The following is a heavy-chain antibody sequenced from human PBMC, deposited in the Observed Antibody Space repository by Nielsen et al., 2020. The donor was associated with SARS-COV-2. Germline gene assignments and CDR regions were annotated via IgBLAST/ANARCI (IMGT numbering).Heavy chain of an antibody. CDR3: AKDWTAIVVVPSGGVDY. J-gene: IGHJ4*02. CDR2: ISYDGSNK. Sequence: GESLKISCAASGFTFSTYGMHWVRQAPGKGLEWVAAISYDGSNKYYVDSVKGRFTISGDNSKNTLYLQISSLREEDTAVYYCAKDWTAIVVVPSGGVDYWGQGTRVTVSS. V-gene: IGHV3-30*18. CDR1: GFTFSTYG. D-gene: IGHD2-15*01.